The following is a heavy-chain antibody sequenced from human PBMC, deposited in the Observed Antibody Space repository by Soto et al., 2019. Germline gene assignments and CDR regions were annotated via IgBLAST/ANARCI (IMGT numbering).Heavy chain of an antibody. CDR3: ARGSSSGWYLYYFDY. D-gene: IGHD6-19*01. J-gene: IGHJ4*02. CDR2: IYHSGST. Sequence: SETLSLTCAVSGGSISSGGYSWSWIRQPPGKGLEWIGYIYHSGSTYYNPSLKSRVTIPVDRSKNQFSLKLSSVTAADTAVYYCARGSSSGWYLYYFDYWGQGTLVTVSS. V-gene: IGHV4-30-2*01. CDR1: GGSISSGGYS.